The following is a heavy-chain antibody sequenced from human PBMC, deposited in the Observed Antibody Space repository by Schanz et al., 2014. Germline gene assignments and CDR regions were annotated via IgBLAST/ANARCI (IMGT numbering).Heavy chain of an antibody. CDR1: GFTFSDYY. CDR3: AKAGSGWSTAGYYY. Sequence: QVQLVDSGGGLVKPGGSLRLSCAASGFTFSDYYMTWIRQAPGKGLEWVSSISSTSSYIFYADSVKGRFTISRDNAKNSLYLQMNSLRAEDTAVYYCAKAGSGWSTAGYYYWGQGTLVAVSS. V-gene: IGHV3-11*05. CDR2: ISSTSSYI. J-gene: IGHJ4*02. D-gene: IGHD6-19*01.